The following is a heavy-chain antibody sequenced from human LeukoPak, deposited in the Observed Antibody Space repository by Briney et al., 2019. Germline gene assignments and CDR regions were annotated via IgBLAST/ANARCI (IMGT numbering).Heavy chain of an antibody. CDR2: KSYDGSNK. CDR1: GFTFSSYG. CDR3: AKDAEQWLLTGPYDY. Sequence: GRSPRLSCAASGFTFSSYGMHWLRQAPGKGLEGVAVKSYDGSNKYYADSVKGRFTISRDNSKNTLYLQMNSLRAEDTAVYYCAKDAEQWLLTGPYDYWGQGTLVTVSS. V-gene: IGHV3-30*18. D-gene: IGHD6-19*01. J-gene: IGHJ4*02.